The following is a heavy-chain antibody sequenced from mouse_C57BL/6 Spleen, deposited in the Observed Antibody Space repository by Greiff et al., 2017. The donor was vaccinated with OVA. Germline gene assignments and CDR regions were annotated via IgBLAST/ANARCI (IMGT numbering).Heavy chain of an antibody. D-gene: IGHD2-1*01. V-gene: IGHV1-42*01. CDR2: INPSTGGT. CDR1: GYSFTGYY. J-gene: IGHJ2*01. Sequence: VQLQQSGPELVKPGASVKISCKASGYSFTGYYMNWVKQSPEKSLEWIGEINPSTGGTTYNQKFKAKATLTVDKSSSTAYMQLKSLTSYESADYYCARRGYYGNSFDYWGQGTTLTVSS. CDR3: ARRGYYGNSFDY.